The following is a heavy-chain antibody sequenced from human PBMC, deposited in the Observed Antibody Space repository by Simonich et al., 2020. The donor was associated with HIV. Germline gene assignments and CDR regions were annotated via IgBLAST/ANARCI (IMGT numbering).Heavy chain of an antibody. J-gene: IGHJ2*01. V-gene: IGHV4-34*01. Sequence: QVQLQQWGAGLLKPSETLSLTCAVYGGSFSGYYWSWIRQPPGKGLEWIGEINHSGSTNYNPYLKSRVTISVDTSKNQFSLKLSSVTAADTAVYYCARRRSWVQEAYFDLWGRGTLVTVSS. CDR2: INHSGST. CDR3: ARRRSWVQEAYFDL. D-gene: IGHD1-26*01. CDR1: GGSFSGYY.